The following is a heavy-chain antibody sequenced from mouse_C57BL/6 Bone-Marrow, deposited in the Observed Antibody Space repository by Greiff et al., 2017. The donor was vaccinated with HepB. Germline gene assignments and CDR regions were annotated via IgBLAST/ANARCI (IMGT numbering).Heavy chain of an antibody. CDR2: IDPEDGDT. CDR3: TFITTVVGLPDYYAMDY. V-gene: IGHV14-1*01. J-gene: IGHJ4*01. CDR1: GFNIKDYY. Sequence: EVQLQQSGAELVRPGASVKLSCTASGFNIKDYYMHWVKQRPEHGLEWIGRIDPEDGDTEYAPKFQGKATMTADTSPNTAYLQLSSLTSEDTAVYYCTFITTVVGLPDYYAMDYWGQGTSVTVSS. D-gene: IGHD1-1*01.